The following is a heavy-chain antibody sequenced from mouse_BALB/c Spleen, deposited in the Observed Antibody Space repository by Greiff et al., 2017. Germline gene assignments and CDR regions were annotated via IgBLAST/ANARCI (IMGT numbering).Heavy chain of an antibody. J-gene: IGHJ4*01. CDR3: ARYGNYYAMDY. CDR1: GFNIKDTY. V-gene: IGHV14-3*02. D-gene: IGHD2-1*01. CDR2: IDPANGNT. Sequence: EVKVVESGAELVKPGASVKLSCTASGFNIKDTYMHWVKQRPEQGLEWIGRIDPANGNTKYDPKFQGKATITADTSSNTAYLQLSSLTSEDTAVYYCARYGNYYAMDYWGQGTSVTVSS.